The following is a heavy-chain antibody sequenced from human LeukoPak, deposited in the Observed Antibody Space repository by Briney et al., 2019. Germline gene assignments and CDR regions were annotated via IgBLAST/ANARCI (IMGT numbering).Heavy chain of an antibody. CDR1: GYSISSGYY. J-gene: IGHJ5*02. V-gene: IGHV4-38-2*02. CDR3: ARKYGDYGTNWFDP. D-gene: IGHD4-17*01. CDR2: IYHSGST. Sequence: SETLSLTCTVSGYSISSGYYWGWIRPPPGKGLEWIGSIYHSGSTYYNPSLKSRVTISVDTSKNQFSLKLSSVTAADTAVYYCARKYGDYGTNWFDPWGQGTLVTVSS.